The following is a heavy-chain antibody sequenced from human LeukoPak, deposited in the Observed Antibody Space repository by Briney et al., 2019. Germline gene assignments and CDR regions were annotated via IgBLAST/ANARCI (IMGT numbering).Heavy chain of an antibody. CDR3: AKGDGYNGCFDC. Sequence: PGGSLRLSCAASGFTFEDYTMHWVRQAPGKGLRWVSFISRDGGHTYYADSVKGRFTISRDNTKNSLFLQMNGLRPDDSALYYCAKGDGYNGCFDCWGQGTLVTVSS. CDR1: GFTFEDYT. V-gene: IGHV3-43*01. D-gene: IGHD5-24*01. J-gene: IGHJ4*02. CDR2: ISRDGGHT.